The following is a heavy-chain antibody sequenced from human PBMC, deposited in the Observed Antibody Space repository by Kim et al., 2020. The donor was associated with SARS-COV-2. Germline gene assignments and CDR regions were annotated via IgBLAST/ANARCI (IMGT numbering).Heavy chain of an antibody. CDR3: ARSSSAWSAVDY. J-gene: IGHJ4*02. Sequence: ASVKVSCKASGYTFTSYGIHWVRQAPGQSLEWMGWINAGTGNTENSRKFVGRVTLTSDTSASTAYMELSSLTSEDTAVYYCARSSSAWSAVDYWGQGTLVTVSS. V-gene: IGHV1-3*01. CDR1: GYTFTSYG. CDR2: INAGTGNT. D-gene: IGHD6-19*01.